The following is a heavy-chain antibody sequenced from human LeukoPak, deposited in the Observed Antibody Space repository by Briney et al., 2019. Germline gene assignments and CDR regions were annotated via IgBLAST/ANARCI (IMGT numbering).Heavy chain of an antibody. Sequence: SETLSLTCTVSGGSFSTTSYYWGWIRQPPGKGLEWIGSIYYGGNTYYNPSLKSRVTISVDTSKNQFSLKLSSVTAADTAVYYCARRDYYGSDGYYYDYWGQGTLVTVSS. J-gene: IGHJ4*02. D-gene: IGHD3-22*01. V-gene: IGHV4-39*01. CDR2: IYYGGNT. CDR1: GGSFSTTSYY. CDR3: ARRDYYGSDGYYYDY.